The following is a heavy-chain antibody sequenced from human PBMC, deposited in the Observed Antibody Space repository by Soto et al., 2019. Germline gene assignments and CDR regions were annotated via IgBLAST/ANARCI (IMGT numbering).Heavy chain of an antibody. V-gene: IGHV3-21*01. CDR1: GFTFSSYG. CDR3: ARSSSSGGITIFGVAKFDY. CDR2: ISSSSSYI. J-gene: IGHJ4*02. D-gene: IGHD3-3*01. Sequence: GGSLRLSCAASGFTFSSYGMHWVRQAPGKGLEWVSSISSSSSYIYYADSVKGRFTISRDNAKNSLYPQMNSLRAEDTAVYYCARSSSSGGITIFGVAKFDYWGQGTLVTV.